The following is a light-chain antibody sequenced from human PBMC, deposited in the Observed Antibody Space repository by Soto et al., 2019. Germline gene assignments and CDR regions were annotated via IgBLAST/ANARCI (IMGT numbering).Light chain of an antibody. CDR2: KAS. V-gene: IGKV1-5*03. J-gene: IGKJ4*01. CDR1: QGISSW. CDR3: QQYNTNSYT. Sequence: DIQMTQSPSTLSASVGDRVTITCRASQGISSWLAWYQQKPGKAPKVLIYKASRLESGVPSRFSGSGSGTEFTLTISSLQPDDFATYYCQQYNTNSYTFGGGTKVDIK.